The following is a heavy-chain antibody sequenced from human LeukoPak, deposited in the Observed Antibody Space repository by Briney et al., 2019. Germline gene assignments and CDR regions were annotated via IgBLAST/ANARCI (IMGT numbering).Heavy chain of an antibody. CDR3: ATDYYGSGSPGFGY. D-gene: IGHD3-10*01. CDR2: KSKTDGGTT. J-gene: IGHJ4*02. Sequence: GGSLRLSCAASGFTFKNAWMDWVRQAPGKGLEWVGRKSKTDGGTTDNAAPVKGRFTISRDDSKNTLYLQMNSLKTEDTAVYYCATDYYGSGSPGFGYWGQGNMVTVSP. V-gene: IGHV3-15*07. CDR1: GFTFKNAW.